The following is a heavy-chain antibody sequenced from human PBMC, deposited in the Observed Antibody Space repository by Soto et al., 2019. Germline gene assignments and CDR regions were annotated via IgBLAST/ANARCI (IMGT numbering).Heavy chain of an antibody. Sequence: SVKVSCKASGGTFSSYAISWVRQAPGQGLEWMGGIIPIFGTANYAQKFQGRVTITADESTSTAYMELSSLRSEDTAVYYCARDLGYCSSTSCYPGWYFDLWGRGTLVTVSS. CDR1: GGTFSSYA. V-gene: IGHV1-69*13. CDR3: ARDLGYCSSTSCYPGWYFDL. D-gene: IGHD2-2*01. CDR2: IIPIFGTA. J-gene: IGHJ2*01.